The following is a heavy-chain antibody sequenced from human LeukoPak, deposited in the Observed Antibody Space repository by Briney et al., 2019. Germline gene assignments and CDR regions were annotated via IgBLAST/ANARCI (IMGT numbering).Heavy chain of an antibody. CDR3: AKDFRDVYYFDY. CDR1: GFTFSSYG. CDR2: ISYDGSNK. Sequence: PGGSLRLSCAASGFTFSSYGMHWVRQSPGKGLEWVAVISYDGSNKYYADSVKGRFTISRDNSMNMVYLQMNSLRPEDTAVYYCAKDFRDVYYFDYWGQGTMVTGSS. J-gene: IGHJ4*02. D-gene: IGHD5/OR15-5a*01. V-gene: IGHV3-30*18.